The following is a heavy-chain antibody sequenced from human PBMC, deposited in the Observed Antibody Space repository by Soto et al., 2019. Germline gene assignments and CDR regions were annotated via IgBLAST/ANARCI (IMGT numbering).Heavy chain of an antibody. J-gene: IGHJ4*02. CDR2: ISDDGSNK. CDR1: GFTFSSYG. Sequence: GGSLRLSCAASGFTFSSYGMHWVRQAPGKGLEWVAVISDDGSNKYYADSLKGRFTISRDNSKNALYLQMNSLRAEDTAVYYCAKEWVYDTSGWSFDYWGQGTMVTV. CDR3: AKEWVYDTSGWSFDY. V-gene: IGHV3-30*18. D-gene: IGHD3-22*01.